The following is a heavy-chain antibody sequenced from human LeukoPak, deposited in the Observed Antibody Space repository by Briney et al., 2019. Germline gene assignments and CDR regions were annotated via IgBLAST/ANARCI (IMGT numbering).Heavy chain of an antibody. CDR1: GFTFSSYW. CDR2: INSDGSST. Sequence: GGSLRLSCAASGFTFSSYWMHWVRQAPGKGLVWVSRINSDGSSTNYADSVRGRFTISRDNAKNTLYLQMDSLRAEDTAMYYCARGTGSHYSLGYWGQGTLVPVSS. J-gene: IGHJ4*02. D-gene: IGHD1-26*01. V-gene: IGHV3-74*01. CDR3: ARGTGSHYSLGY.